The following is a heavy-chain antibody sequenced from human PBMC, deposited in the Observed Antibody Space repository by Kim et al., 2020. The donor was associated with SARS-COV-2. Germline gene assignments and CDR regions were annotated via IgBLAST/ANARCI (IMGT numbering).Heavy chain of an antibody. CDR1: GFTFTNAW. CDR2: IQSKTAGGTT. CDR3: TTWCDFVDCY. Sequence: GGSLRLSCAASGFTFTNAWMSWVRQAPGKGLEWVGRIQSKTAGGTTEYAAPVKGRFTISRDDSKNTLYLQMNSLKTEDTAVYCCTTWCDFVDCYWGQGTLVTVSS. V-gene: IGHV3-15*01. J-gene: IGHJ4*02. D-gene: IGHD3-16*01.